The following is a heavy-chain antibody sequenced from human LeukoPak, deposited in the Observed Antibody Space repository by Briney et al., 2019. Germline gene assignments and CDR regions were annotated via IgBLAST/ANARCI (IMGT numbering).Heavy chain of an antibody. CDR2: IYNSGST. CDR3: ARQLNPHKLPSLRVYYMDV. V-gene: IGHV4-4*07. CDR1: GGSISSYY. D-gene: IGHD2-15*01. Sequence: PSETLSLTCTVSGGSISSYYWSWIRQPAGKGLEWIGRIYNSGSTTYNPSLKSRVTMSVDTSKNQFSLKLSSVTAANTAVYYCARQLNPHKLPSLRVYYMDVWGERDHGHHVL. J-gene: IGHJ6*03.